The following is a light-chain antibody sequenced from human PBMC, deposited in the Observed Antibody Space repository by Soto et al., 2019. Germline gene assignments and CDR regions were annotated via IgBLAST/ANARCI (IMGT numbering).Light chain of an antibody. CDR1: QSVRSN. Sequence: TQSPATLSVSPGERATLSCRASQSVRSNLAWYQQKPGKAPKLLIYAASTLQSGVPSRFSGSGSGTDFTLTISSLQPEDFATYYCQQLNSYPLTFGGGTKVDI. CDR3: QQLNSYPLT. J-gene: IGKJ4*01. CDR2: AAS. V-gene: IGKV1-9*01.